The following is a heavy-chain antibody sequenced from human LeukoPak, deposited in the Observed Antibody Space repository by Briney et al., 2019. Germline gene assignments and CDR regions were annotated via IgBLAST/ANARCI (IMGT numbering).Heavy chain of an antibody. V-gene: IGHV3-66*01. CDR1: GFIVSSNY. J-gene: IGHJ4*02. D-gene: IGHD5-18*01. Sequence: GGSLRLSCAASGFIVSSNYMSWVRQAPGKGLEWVSIIYSSGITFYADSVKGRFTISRDNSRNTVHLQMNSLRAEDTAVYYCARGPEYNYGYVNFDYWGQGTLVTVSS. CDR2: IYSSGIT. CDR3: ARGPEYNYGYVNFDY.